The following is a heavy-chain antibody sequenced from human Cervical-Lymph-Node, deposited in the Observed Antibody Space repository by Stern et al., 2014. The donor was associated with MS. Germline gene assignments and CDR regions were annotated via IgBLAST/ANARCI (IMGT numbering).Heavy chain of an antibody. J-gene: IGHJ4*02. CDR2: IIPIIGTA. V-gene: IGHV1-69*01. D-gene: IGHD3-10*01. CDR3: ALGGFGHYFEY. CDR1: GGTFSSSD. Sequence: QVQLVESGAEVQKPGSSVKVSCRASGGTFSSSDISWVRQAPGQGLEWMGGIIPIIGTANYAQQYQGRVTITADESTSTAYMELSSLRSEDTAIYYCALGGFGHYFEYWGQGTLVTVSS.